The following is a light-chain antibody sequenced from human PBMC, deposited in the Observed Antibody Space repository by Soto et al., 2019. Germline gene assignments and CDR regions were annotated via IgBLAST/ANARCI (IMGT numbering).Light chain of an antibody. Sequence: QSVLTQPPSASASLGASVTLTCTLSSGYSNYKVDWYQQRPGKGPRFVMRVGTGGIVGSKGDGIPDRFSGLGSGLNRYQTIKNIQEEDESDYHCGADHGSGGSFVYVFGTGTKLTVL. J-gene: IGLJ1*01. CDR1: SGYSNYK. CDR3: GADHGSGGSFVYV. V-gene: IGLV9-49*01. CDR2: VGTGGIVG.